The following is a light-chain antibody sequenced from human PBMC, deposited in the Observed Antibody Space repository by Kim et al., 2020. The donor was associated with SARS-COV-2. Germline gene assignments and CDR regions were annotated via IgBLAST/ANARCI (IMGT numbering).Light chain of an antibody. CDR3: QSHDGSPWV. V-gene: IGLV6-57*01. CDR2: DDN. Sequence: GKTVTISCTRSSGSIASYSVECYQQRPGSSPPIVIYDDNRSPSGVPDRFSASIDSSSNAASLTISGLKPEDEADYYCQSHDGSPWVFGGGTQLTVL. J-gene: IGLJ3*02. CDR1: SGSIASYS.